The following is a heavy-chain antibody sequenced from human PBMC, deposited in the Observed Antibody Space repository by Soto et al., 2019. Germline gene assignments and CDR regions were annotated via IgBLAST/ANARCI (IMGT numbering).Heavy chain of an antibody. J-gene: IGHJ4*02. V-gene: IGHV1-69*10. Sequence: SVKVSCKASRITLGSYTISWVRQPPGQGLEWMGRIIPSLGIANYAPKFRGKSTITADKSTSTAYMELSSLRSEDTAVYYFARALGGRAGTTYFDYWGQGTLVTVSS. CDR1: RITLGSYT. CDR2: IIPSLGIA. D-gene: IGHD1-1*01. CDR3: ARALGGRAGTTYFDY.